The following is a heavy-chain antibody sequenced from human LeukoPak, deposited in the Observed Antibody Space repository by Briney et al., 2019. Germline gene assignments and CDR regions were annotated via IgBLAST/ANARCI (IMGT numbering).Heavy chain of an antibody. CDR3: ASILYGSNAFDY. Sequence: KPGGSLRLSCAASGFTFSSYSMNWVRQAPGKGLEWVSSISSSSSYIYYADSVKGRFTISRDNAKNSLYLQMNSLRAEDSAVYYCASILYGSNAFDYWGQGTLVTVSS. J-gene: IGHJ4*02. CDR2: ISSSSSYI. V-gene: IGHV3-21*04. CDR1: GFTFSSYS. D-gene: IGHD4/OR15-4a*01.